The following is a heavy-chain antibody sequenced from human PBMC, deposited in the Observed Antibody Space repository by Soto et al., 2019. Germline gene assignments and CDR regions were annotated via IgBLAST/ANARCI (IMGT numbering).Heavy chain of an antibody. Sequence: SETLSLTCTVSGGSVSSGSYYWSLIRQPPGKGLEWIGYIYYSGSTNYNPSLKSRVTISVDTSKNQFSLKLSSVTAADTAVYYCAIDVGYDFWSGSPYGMDVWGQGTTVTLSS. CDR1: GGSVSSGSYY. D-gene: IGHD3-3*01. CDR2: IYYSGST. V-gene: IGHV4-61*01. J-gene: IGHJ6*02. CDR3: AIDVGYDFWSGSPYGMDV.